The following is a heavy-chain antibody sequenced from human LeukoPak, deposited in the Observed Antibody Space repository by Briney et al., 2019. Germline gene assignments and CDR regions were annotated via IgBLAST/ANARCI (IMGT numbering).Heavy chain of an antibody. CDR2: IYYSGST. Sequence: SETLSLTCTVSGGSISNYYWSWIRQPPGKGLEWIGYIYYSGSTNYNPSLESRVTISVDTSKNQFSLKLSSVTAADTAVYYCARVYYSSSYDYWYFDLWGRGTLVTVSS. D-gene: IGHD6-13*01. J-gene: IGHJ2*01. CDR3: ARVYYSSSYDYWYFDL. V-gene: IGHV4-59*01. CDR1: GGSISNYY.